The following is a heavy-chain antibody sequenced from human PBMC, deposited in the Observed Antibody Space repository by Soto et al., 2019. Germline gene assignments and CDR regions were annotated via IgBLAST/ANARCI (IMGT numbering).Heavy chain of an antibody. CDR2: IYYSGST. Sequence: QVQLQESGPGLVKPSETLSLTCTVSGGSISSYYWSWIRQPPGKGLEWIGYIYYSGSTNYNPSLKSRVTISVDTSKNQFSLKLSSVTAADTAVYYCARGTTYGDYGYFDYWGQGTLVTVSS. D-gene: IGHD4-17*01. CDR1: GGSISSYY. J-gene: IGHJ4*02. CDR3: ARGTTYGDYGYFDY. V-gene: IGHV4-59*01.